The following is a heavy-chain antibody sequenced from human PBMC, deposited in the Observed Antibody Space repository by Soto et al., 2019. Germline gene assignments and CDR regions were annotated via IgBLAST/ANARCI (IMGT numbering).Heavy chain of an antibody. CDR3: GKGVGGLKYDYDSSGFDY. D-gene: IGHD3-22*01. Sequence: EVQLLESGGGLVQPGGSLRLSCAASGFTFSSYAMSWVRQAPGKGLEWVSAISGSGGSTYYADSVKGRFTISRDNXKXTXSLAMNSLRAEDTAVYYCGKGVGGLKYDYDSSGFDYGGQGTLVTVSS. CDR2: ISGSGGST. V-gene: IGHV3-23*01. J-gene: IGHJ4*02. CDR1: GFTFSSYA.